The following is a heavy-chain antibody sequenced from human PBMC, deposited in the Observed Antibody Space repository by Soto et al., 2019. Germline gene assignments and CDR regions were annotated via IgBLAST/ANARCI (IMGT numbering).Heavy chain of an antibody. CDR1: GFTFSSYG. J-gene: IGHJ6*02. Sequence: PGGSLRLSCAASGFTFSSYGMHWVRQAPGKGLEWVAVISYDGSNKYYADSVKGRFTISRDNSKNTLYLQMNSLRAEDTAVYYCAXEDYYGSGSYYIPSMDVWGQGTTVTVSS. CDR2: ISYDGSNK. D-gene: IGHD3-10*01. V-gene: IGHV3-30*18. CDR3: AXEDYYGSGSYYIPSMDV.